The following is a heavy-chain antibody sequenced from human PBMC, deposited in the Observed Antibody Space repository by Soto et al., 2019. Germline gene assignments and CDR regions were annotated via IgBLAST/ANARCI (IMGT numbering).Heavy chain of an antibody. CDR2: IYYSGST. CDR3: AGCGGDCYGYPSFDY. V-gene: IGHV4-59*01. D-gene: IGHD2-21*02. Sequence: PSETLSLTCTVSGGSISSYYWSWIRQPPGKGLEWIGYIYYSGSTNYNPSLKSRVTISVDTSKNQFSLKLSSVTAAGTAVYYCAGCGGDCYGYPSFDYWGQGTLVTVSS. CDR1: GGSISSYY. J-gene: IGHJ4*02.